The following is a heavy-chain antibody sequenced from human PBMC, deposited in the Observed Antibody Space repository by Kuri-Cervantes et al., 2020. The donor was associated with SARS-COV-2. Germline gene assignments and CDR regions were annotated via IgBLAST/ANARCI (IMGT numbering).Heavy chain of an antibody. CDR1: GYTFTGYY. CDR2: INPNSGGT. CDR3: ARSTPFRRLAVISQGGAFDI. D-gene: IGHD3-22*01. J-gene: IGHJ3*02. V-gene: IGHV1-2*04. Sequence: ASVKVSCKASGYTFTGYYMHWVRQAPGQGLEWMGWINPNSGGTNYAQKFQGWVTMTRDTSISTVYKELSRLRSDDTAVYYCARSTPFRRLAVISQGGAFDIWGQGTMVTVSS.